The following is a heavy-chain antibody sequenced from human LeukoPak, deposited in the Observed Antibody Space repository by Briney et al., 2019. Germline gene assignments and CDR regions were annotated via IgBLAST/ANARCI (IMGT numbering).Heavy chain of an antibody. Sequence: GGSLRLSCVASEFNFFSYGMQWVRQAPGKGLVRVSRIFTDGSTTSYADSVKGRFTISRDNAKNTLYLQMNSLRAEDTAVYYCARELPREVTLDYWGQGTLVTVSP. CDR3: ARELPREVTLDY. J-gene: IGHJ4*01. D-gene: IGHD2-21*02. CDR2: IFTDGSTT. V-gene: IGHV3-74*01. CDR1: EFNFFSYG.